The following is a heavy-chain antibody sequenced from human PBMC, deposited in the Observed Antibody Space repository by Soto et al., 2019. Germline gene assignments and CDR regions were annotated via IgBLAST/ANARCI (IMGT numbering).Heavy chain of an antibody. CDR2: IYYSGST. J-gene: IGHJ6*03. CDR3: ARVRSPAVTTGYYYYMDV. CDR1: GGSISSGGYY. D-gene: IGHD4-17*01. V-gene: IGHV4-31*03. Sequence: TLSLTCTVSGGSISSGGYYWSWIRQHPGKGLKWIGYIYYSGSTYYNPSHKGRVTISVDTSKNQFSMKLSTVTTADTAVYNCARVRSPAVTTGYYYYMDVWGKGTTVTVSS.